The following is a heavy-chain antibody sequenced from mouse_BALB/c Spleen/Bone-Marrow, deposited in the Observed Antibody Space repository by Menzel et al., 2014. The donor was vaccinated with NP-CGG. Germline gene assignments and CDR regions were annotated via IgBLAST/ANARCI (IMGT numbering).Heavy chain of an antibody. CDR2: IDPANGNT. J-gene: IGHJ4*01. V-gene: IGHV14-3*02. CDR3: ARGLLQYYYAVDY. CDR1: GFNIKDTY. D-gene: IGHD2-3*01. Sequence: VQLQQSGAELVKPGASVKLSCTASGFNIKDTYMHWVKQRPEQGLEWIGRIDPANGNTKYDPKFQGKATITADTSSNTAFLQLSSLTSEDTAVYYCARGLLQYYYAVDYWGQGTPVTVSS.